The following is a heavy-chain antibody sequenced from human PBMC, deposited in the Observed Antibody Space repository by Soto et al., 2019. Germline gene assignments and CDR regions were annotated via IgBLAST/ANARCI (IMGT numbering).Heavy chain of an antibody. Sequence: GPSVKVSCKASGYTFTSYYMHWVRQAPGQGLEWMGIINPSGGSTSYAQKFQGRVTMTRDTSTSTVYMELSSLRSEDTAVYYCAREYYYDSSGYYFDYWGQGTLVTVSS. V-gene: IGHV1-46*03. J-gene: IGHJ4*02. D-gene: IGHD3-22*01. CDR1: GYTFTSYY. CDR3: AREYYYDSSGYYFDY. CDR2: INPSGGST.